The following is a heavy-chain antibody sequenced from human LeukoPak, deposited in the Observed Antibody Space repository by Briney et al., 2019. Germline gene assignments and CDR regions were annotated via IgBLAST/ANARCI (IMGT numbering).Heavy chain of an antibody. J-gene: IGHJ4*02. Sequence: GGSLRLSCAASGFTFSSYWMSWVRQAPGKRLEWVANIKQDGSEKYYVDSVKGRFTISRDNAKNSLYLQMNSLRAEDTAVYYCARDQAASQVYYFDYWGQGTLVTVSS. D-gene: IGHD2-15*01. CDR3: ARDQAASQVYYFDY. CDR1: GFTFSSYW. V-gene: IGHV3-7*01. CDR2: IKQDGSEK.